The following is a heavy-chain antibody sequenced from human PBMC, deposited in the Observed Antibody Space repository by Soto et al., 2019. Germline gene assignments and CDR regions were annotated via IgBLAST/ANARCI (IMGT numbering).Heavy chain of an antibody. J-gene: IGHJ6*01. CDR1: GYTFTSYD. CDR3: ARGEYSSSSMGDYYYYGMDV. D-gene: IGHD6-6*01. Sequence: QVQLVQSGAEVKKPGASVKVSCKASGYTFTSYDINWVRQATGQGLEWMVWMNPKSGNTGYAQKFQGRVTMTRNNTISTAYRELSSLRSEDTSVYYCARGEYSSSSMGDYYYYGMDVWGQGTTVTVSS. V-gene: IGHV1-8*01. CDR2: MNPKSGNT.